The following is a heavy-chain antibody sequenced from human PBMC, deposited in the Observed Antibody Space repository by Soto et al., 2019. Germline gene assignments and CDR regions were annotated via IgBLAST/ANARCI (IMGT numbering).Heavy chain of an antibody. CDR1: GFTFSRHW. D-gene: IGHD6-13*01. J-gene: IGHJ4*02. V-gene: IGHV3-7*04. Sequence: EVQLVESGGGMVQPGGSLRLSCAASGFTFSRHWMTWDRQAPGKGLEWVDNINPDGSEKFSEESVKGRFTMSRDNDKNSLYLQMNCLRAEDTAVYFCARGYSSCSLFEDYFEYCGKRALVTVSS. CDR3: ARGYSSCSLFEDYFEY. CDR2: INPDGSEK.